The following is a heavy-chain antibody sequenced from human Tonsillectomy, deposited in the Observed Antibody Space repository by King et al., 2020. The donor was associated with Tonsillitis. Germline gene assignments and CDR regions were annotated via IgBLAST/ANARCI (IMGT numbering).Heavy chain of an antibody. V-gene: IGHV3-30*15. CDR2: ISYDGSNK. D-gene: IGHD6-13*01. CDR1: GFTFSSYA. Sequence: VQLVGSGGGVVQPGRSLRLSCAASGFTFSSYAMHWVRQAPGKGLEWVAVISYDGSNKYHADSVKGRFTISRDNSKNTLFLQMSSLRAEDTALYYCARGQDGAAAGPPPFDYWGQGTLVTVSS. J-gene: IGHJ4*02. CDR3: ARGQDGAAAGPPPFDY.